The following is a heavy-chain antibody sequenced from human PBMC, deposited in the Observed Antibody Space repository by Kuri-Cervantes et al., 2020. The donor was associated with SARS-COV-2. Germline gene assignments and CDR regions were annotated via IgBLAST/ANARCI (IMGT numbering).Heavy chain of an antibody. CDR1: GFTFSSYA. CDR3: ARLDYLD. J-gene: IGHJ4*02. Sequence: GGSLRLSCAASGFTFSSYAMHWVRQAPGKGLEWVAVISYDGSNKYYADSVKGRFTISRDNSKNTLYLQMNSLRAEDTAVYYCARLDYLDWGQGTLVTVSS. V-gene: IGHV3-30-3*01. D-gene: IGHD3-16*01. CDR2: ISYDGSNK.